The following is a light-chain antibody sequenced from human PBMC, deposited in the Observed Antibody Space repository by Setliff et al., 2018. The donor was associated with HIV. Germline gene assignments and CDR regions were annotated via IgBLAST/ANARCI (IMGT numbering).Light chain of an antibody. CDR2: AAS. J-gene: IGKJ4*01. V-gene: IGKV1-39*01. CDR3: QHSYIPPLT. Sequence: DIQMTQSPSSLSASVGDRVTITCRASQNIKNYLNWYQQKPGKAPKLLIYAASSLQSGVPSRFSGSGSGTDFTLTISSLQPEDFATYYCQHSYIPPLTFGGGTKVDIK. CDR1: QNIKNY.